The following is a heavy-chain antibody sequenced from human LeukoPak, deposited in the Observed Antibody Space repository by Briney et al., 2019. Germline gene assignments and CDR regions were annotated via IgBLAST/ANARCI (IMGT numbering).Heavy chain of an antibody. V-gene: IGHV4-34*01. CDR1: GGSFSGYY. J-gene: IGHJ5*02. CDR3: ARGLRFLEWLSDGRANWFDP. Sequence: SETLSLTCAVYGGSFSGYYWSWIRQPPGKGLEWIGEINHSGSTNYNPSLKSRVTISVDTSKNQFSLKLCSVTAADTAVYYCARGLRFLEWLSDGRANWFDPWGQGTLVTVSS. CDR2: INHSGST. D-gene: IGHD3-3*01.